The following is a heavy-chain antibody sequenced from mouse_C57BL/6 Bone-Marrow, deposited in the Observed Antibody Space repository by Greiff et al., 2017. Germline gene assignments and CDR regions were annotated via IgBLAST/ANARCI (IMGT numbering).Heavy chain of an antibody. CDR3: ARWGSYDGYLDY. Sequence: VKLMASRAELARPGASVKLSCKASGYPFTSYGISWVKQRTGQGLEWIGELYPRSGNTYYNEKFKGKATLTADKSSSTAYMELRSLTSEDSAVYFCARWGSYDGYLDYWGQGTTLTVSS. CDR1: GYPFTSYG. J-gene: IGHJ2*01. CDR2: LYPRSGNT. V-gene: IGHV1-81*01. D-gene: IGHD2-3*01.